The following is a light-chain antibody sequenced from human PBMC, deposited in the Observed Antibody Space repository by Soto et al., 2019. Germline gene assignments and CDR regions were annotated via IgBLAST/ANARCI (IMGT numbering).Light chain of an antibody. V-gene: IGKV3-20*01. J-gene: IGKJ1*01. CDR2: GAF. Sequence: IGLTQSPGTLSFSPGERATHSCRAIQSVSSNYLAWFHQNPGQAPRLLIHGAFIRATGIPDGFSGSGSGTDFTLTISRLEPEEFAVYYCQHDGSSPRTFGQGTKVEFK. CDR3: QHDGSSPRT. CDR1: QSVSSNY.